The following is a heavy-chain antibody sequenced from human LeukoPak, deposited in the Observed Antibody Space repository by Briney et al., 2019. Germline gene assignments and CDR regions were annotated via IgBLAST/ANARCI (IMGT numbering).Heavy chain of an antibody. CDR3: ARGQPYYYDSRGYSVPHD. CDR1: GFTVSGVY. Sequence: GGSLRLSCAASGFTVSGVYMSWVRQAPGKGLEWVSLIYSVGTTYYADSVKGRFIISRDDSKNTLYLQMNSLRAEDTAVYYCARGQPYYYDSRGYSVPHDWGQGTLVTVSS. J-gene: IGHJ4*02. CDR2: IYSVGTT. V-gene: IGHV3-53*01. D-gene: IGHD3-22*01.